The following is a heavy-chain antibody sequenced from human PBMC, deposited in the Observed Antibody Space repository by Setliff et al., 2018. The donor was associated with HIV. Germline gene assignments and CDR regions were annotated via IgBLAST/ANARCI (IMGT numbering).Heavy chain of an antibody. D-gene: IGHD3-10*01. J-gene: IGHJ6*02. CDR2: IRSKAYGGTT. Sequence: GGSLRLSCTASGFTFGDYAMSWVRQAPGKGLEWVGFIRSKAYGGTTEYAASVKGRFTISRDDSKSIAYLQMDSLKTEDTAVYYCTRDLTLWFGELYYYYGLDVWGQGTTVTVSS. V-gene: IGHV3-49*04. CDR1: GFTFGDYA. CDR3: TRDLTLWFGELYYYYGLDV.